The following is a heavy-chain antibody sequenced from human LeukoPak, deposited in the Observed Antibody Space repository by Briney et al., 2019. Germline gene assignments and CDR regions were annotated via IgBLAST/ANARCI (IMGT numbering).Heavy chain of an antibody. J-gene: IGHJ6*03. V-gene: IGHV1-8*01. CDR3: AREGGRDCSGGSCYSYYYCYYYMDV. D-gene: IGHD2-15*01. CDR2: MNPNSGNT. Sequence: ASVKVSCKASGYTFTSYDINWVRQATGQGLEWMGWMNPNSGNTGYAQKLQGRVTMTTDTSTSTAYMELRSLRSDDTAVYYCAREGGRDCSGGSCYSYYYCYYYMDVWGKGTTVTVSS. CDR1: GYTFTSYD.